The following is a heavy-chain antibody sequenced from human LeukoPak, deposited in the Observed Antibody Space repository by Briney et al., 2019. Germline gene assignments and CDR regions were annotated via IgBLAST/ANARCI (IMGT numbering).Heavy chain of an antibody. Sequence: GGSLRLSCAASGFTFSSYAMSWVRQAPGKGLEWVSAISGSGGSTYYADPVKGRFTISRDNSKNTLYLQMNSLRAEDTAVYYCARVSGYYPYYFDYWGQGTLVTVSS. CDR2: ISGSGGST. D-gene: IGHD3-22*01. V-gene: IGHV3-23*01. CDR1: GFTFSSYA. CDR3: ARVSGYYPYYFDY. J-gene: IGHJ4*02.